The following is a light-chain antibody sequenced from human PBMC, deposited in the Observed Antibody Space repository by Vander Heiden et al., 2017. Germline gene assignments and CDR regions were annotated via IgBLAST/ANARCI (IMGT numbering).Light chain of an antibody. Sequence: DIVMTQSPDSLAVSPGERATFNCKSSQSILYSSSNKNYLAWYQQKPGQPPKLLIYWASTRESGVPDRFSGSGSGTDFTLTISSLQAEDVAVYYCHQYYSSPFTFGPGTKVDIK. J-gene: IGKJ3*01. CDR3: HQYYSSPFT. V-gene: IGKV4-1*01. CDR1: QSILYSSSNKNY. CDR2: WAS.